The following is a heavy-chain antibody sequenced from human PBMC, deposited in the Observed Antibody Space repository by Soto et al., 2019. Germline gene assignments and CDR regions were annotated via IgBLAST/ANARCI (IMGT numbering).Heavy chain of an antibody. CDR2: INAGNGNT. Sequence: QVQLVQSGAAVKKPGASVKVSCKASGYTFTSYAMHWVRQAPGQRLEWMGWINAGNGNTKYSQKFQGRVTITRDTAASTAYMELSRLRSEDTAVYYCASYGRSWGATPRYYYYGMDVWGQGTTVTVSS. J-gene: IGHJ6*02. V-gene: IGHV1-3*01. CDR3: ASYGRSWGATPRYYYYGMDV. CDR1: GYTFTSYA. D-gene: IGHD1-26*01.